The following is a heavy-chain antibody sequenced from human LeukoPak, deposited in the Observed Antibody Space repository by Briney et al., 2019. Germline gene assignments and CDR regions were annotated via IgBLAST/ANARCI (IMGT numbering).Heavy chain of an antibody. CDR2: INPNSGGT. CDR1: GYTFTGYY. Sequence: GASVKVSCKASGYTFTGYYMHWVRQAPGQGLEWMGWINPNSGGTNYAQKFQGRVTMTRDTSISTAYMELSRLRSDDTAVYYCARDSDCSSTSCYDPYFDYWGQGNLVTVSS. V-gene: IGHV1-2*02. CDR3: ARDSDCSSTSCYDPYFDY. D-gene: IGHD2-2*01. J-gene: IGHJ4*02.